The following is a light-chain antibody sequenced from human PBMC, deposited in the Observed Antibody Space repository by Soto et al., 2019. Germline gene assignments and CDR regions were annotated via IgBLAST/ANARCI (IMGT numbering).Light chain of an antibody. Sequence: DIQMTQSPSSLSASVGDRVTITCRASQTISSYLNWYQQKPGKAPKLLIYAASTLESGVPSRFSGNRSGTDFTLTISSLQPEDFAAYYCQQSSRTPCTFGQGTKVEIK. CDR1: QTISSY. V-gene: IGKV1-39*01. CDR2: AAS. CDR3: QQSSRTPCT. J-gene: IGKJ1*01.